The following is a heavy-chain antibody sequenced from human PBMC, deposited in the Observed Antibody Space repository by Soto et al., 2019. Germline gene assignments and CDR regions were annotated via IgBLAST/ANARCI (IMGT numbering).Heavy chain of an antibody. D-gene: IGHD5-12*01. Sequence: EVQLVESGGGLVQPGGSLRLSCTASGFTFTDHSMNWVRHAPGKGLEWLSYINDISNAIHYADSVKGRFAMSRDNAKKSVFLQMNSLRVEDRGVYYCARDRPTTFSADLWGQGTVVTGSS. CDR3: ARDRPTTFSADL. V-gene: IGHV3-48*04. J-gene: IGHJ3*01. CDR1: GFTFTDHS. CDR2: INDISNAI.